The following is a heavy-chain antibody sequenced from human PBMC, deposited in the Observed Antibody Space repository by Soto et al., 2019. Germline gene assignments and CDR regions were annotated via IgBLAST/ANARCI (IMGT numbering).Heavy chain of an antibody. J-gene: IGHJ4*02. CDR1: GFTFSSYG. D-gene: IGHD1-7*01. CDR2: IWYDGSNK. V-gene: IGHV3-33*01. Sequence: PGGSLRLSCAASGFTFSSYGMHWVRQAPDKGLEWVAVIWYDGSNKYYADSVKGRFTISRDNSKNTLYLQMNSLRAEDTAVYYCARDHLELELSGVDDWGQGTLVTVAS. CDR3: ARDHLELELSGVDD.